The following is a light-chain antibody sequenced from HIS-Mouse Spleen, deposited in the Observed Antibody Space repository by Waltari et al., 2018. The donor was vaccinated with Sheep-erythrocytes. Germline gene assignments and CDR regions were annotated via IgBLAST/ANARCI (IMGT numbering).Light chain of an antibody. Sequence: QSALTQPRSVSGSPGQSVTISCTGTSSDVGGVNSVSWYQQHPGKAPKLMIYDVSKRPSGVPDRFSGSKSGNTASLTISGLQAEDEADYYCCSYAGSYNHVFATGTKVTVL. V-gene: IGLV2-11*01. CDR1: SSDVGGVNS. CDR2: DVS. CDR3: CSYAGSYNHV. J-gene: IGLJ1*01.